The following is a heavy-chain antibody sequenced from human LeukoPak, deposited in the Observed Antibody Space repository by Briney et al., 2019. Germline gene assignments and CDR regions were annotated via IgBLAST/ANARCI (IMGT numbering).Heavy chain of an antibody. CDR1: GGSISSYY. V-gene: IGHV4-59*01. CDR2: IYYSGST. Sequence: SETLSLTCTVSGGSISSYYWSWIRQPPGRGLEWIGYIYYSGSTNYNPSLKSRVTISVDTSKNQFSLKLSSVTAADTAVYYCAAYNWNDGWFDPWGQGTLVTVSS. D-gene: IGHD1-20*01. J-gene: IGHJ5*02. CDR3: AAYNWNDGWFDP.